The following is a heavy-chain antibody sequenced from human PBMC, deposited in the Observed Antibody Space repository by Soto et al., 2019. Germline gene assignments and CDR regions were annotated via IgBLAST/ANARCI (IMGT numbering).Heavy chain of an antibody. CDR1: GGSISSYY. D-gene: IGHD3-10*01. CDR2: IYYSGST. Sequence: SETLSLTCTVSGGSISSYYWSWIRQPPGKGLEWIGYIYYSGSTNYNPSLKSRVTISVDTSKNQFSLKLSSVTAAETAVNYCARDRFGELNLRSDYYYYMDVWGKGTTVTVSS. CDR3: ARDRFGELNLRSDYYYYMDV. V-gene: IGHV4-59*01. J-gene: IGHJ6*03.